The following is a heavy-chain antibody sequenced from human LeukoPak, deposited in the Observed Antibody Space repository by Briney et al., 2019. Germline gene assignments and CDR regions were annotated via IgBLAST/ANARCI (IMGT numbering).Heavy chain of an antibody. CDR2: INAGNGNT. D-gene: IGHD2-2*02. J-gene: IGHJ4*02. CDR1: GYTFTSYA. V-gene: IGHV1-3*01. CDR3: ARDRVPIPYYFDY. Sequence: ASVKVSCKASGYTFTSYAMHWVRQAPEQRLEWMGWINAGNGNTKYSQKFQGRVTITRDTSASTAYMELSSLRSEDTAVYYCARDRVPIPYYFDYWGQGTLVTVSS.